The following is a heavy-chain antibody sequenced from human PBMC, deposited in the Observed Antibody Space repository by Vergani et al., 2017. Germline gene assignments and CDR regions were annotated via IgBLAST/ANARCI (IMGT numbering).Heavy chain of an antibody. Sequence: EVQLVQSGAEVKKPGESLRISCKSSGYSFTSYWISWVRQMPGKGLEWMGRIDPSDSYTNYSPSFQGHVTISADKSISTAYLQWSSLKASDTAVYYCVRRGYFDSSGYPDYWGQGPLVTVSS. D-gene: IGHD3-22*01. J-gene: IGHJ4*02. CDR3: VRRGYFDSSGYPDY. CDR1: GYSFTSYW. CDR2: IDPSDSYT. V-gene: IGHV5-10-1*03.